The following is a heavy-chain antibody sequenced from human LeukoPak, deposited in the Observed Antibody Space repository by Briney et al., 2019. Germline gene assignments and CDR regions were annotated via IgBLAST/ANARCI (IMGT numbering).Heavy chain of an antibody. J-gene: IGHJ4*02. CDR2: LYSGGST. CDR1: GFTVSSNY. V-gene: IGHV3-53*01. D-gene: IGHD3-3*01. Sequence: SGGSLRLSCAASGFTVSSNYMSWVRQAPGKGLEWVSVLYSGGSTYYADSVKGRFTISRDNSKNTLYLQMNSLRAEDTAVYYCAKDGAIFMVYYFDYWGQGTLVTVSS. CDR3: AKDGAIFMVYYFDY.